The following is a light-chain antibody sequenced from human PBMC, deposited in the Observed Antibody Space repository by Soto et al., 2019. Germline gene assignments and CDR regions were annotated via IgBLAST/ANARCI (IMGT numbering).Light chain of an antibody. Sequence: EIVMTQSPSTLSVSPGERATLSCRASQSVSSNLAWYQHKPCQSPRLLIYGSSTRATGIPARFSGSGSGTEFTLTISSLQSEDFAVYYCQQYNNWLGTFGQGTKVEIK. CDR1: QSVSSN. J-gene: IGKJ1*01. CDR3: QQYNNWLGT. V-gene: IGKV3-15*01. CDR2: GSS.